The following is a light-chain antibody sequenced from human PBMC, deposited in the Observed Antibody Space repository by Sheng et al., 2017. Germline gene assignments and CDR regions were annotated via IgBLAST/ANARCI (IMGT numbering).Light chain of an antibody. Sequence: ETLMTQSPATLSVSPGDSATLSCRTSQGVNRHLAWYKQKPGQAPRLLIYGASTRAAGIPARFSGSGSGTDFTLTISSLEPEDFAVYYCHQRRDWPLFGQGTRLEMK. CDR1: QGVNRH. CDR2: GAS. J-gene: IGKJ5*01. V-gene: IGKV3-11*01. CDR3: HQRRDWPL.